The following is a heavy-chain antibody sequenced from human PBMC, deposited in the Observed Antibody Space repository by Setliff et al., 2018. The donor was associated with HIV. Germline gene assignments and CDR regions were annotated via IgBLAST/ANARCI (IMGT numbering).Heavy chain of an antibody. CDR3: ARVPTNPDFYYYYMDV. J-gene: IGHJ6*03. V-gene: IGHV4-31*03. CDR2: IYYSGGT. CDR1: GGSISSGGYY. Sequence: SETLSLTCTVSGGSISSGGYYWSWIRQHPGKGLEWIGYIYYSGGTYYNPSLKSRVTISVDTSKNQFYLKLSSVTAADTAVYYCARVPTNPDFYYYYMDVWGKGTTVTVSS.